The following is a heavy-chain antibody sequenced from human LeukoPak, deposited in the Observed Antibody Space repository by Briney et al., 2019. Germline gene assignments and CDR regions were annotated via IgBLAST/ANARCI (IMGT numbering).Heavy chain of an antibody. J-gene: IGHJ4*02. V-gene: IGHV3-33*06. CDR3: AKDRDYDFWSGYYWDN. CDR1: GFTFSSCG. Sequence: GGSLRLSCAASGFTFSSCGMHWVRQAPGKGLEWVAVIWYDGSNKYYADSVKGRFTISRDNSKDTLYLQMHSLRGEDTAVYFCAKDRDYDFWSGYYWDNWGQGTLVTVSS. D-gene: IGHD3-3*01. CDR2: IWYDGSNK.